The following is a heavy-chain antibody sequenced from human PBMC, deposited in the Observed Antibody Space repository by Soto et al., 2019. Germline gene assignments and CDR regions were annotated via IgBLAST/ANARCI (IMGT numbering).Heavy chain of an antibody. D-gene: IGHD3-10*01. CDR1: GFTFSNAW. V-gene: IGHV3-15*01. Sequence: VSLRLSCAASGFTFSNAWMSWVRQAPGKGLEWVGRIKSKTDGGTTDYAAPVKGRFTVSRDDSKNTLYLQMNSLKTEDTAVYYCTTVSLWFGESNYYYYYGMDVWGQGTTVTVSS. CDR2: IKSKTDGGTT. J-gene: IGHJ6*02. CDR3: TTVSLWFGESNYYYYYGMDV.